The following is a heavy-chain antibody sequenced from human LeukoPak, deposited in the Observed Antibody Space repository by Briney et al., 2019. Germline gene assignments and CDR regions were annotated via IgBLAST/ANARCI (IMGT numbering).Heavy chain of an antibody. J-gene: IGHJ4*02. CDR1: GFTFSSYA. V-gene: IGHV3-23*01. CDR2: ISGSGGST. D-gene: IGHD2-2*01. CDR3: AKDIEDIVAVPAAGFDY. Sequence: GGSLRLSCAASGFTFSSYAMSWVRQAPGKGLEWVSSISGSGGSTYYADSVKGRFTISRDNSKNTLYLQMNSLRAEDTAVYYCAKDIEDIVAVPAAGFDYWGQGTLVTVSS.